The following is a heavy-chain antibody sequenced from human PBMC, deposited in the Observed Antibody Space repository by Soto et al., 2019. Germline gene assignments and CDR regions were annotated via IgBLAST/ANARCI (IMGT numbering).Heavy chain of an antibody. D-gene: IGHD3-10*01. CDR2: FDPEEGEI. Sequence: QVQLVQSGAEVKKPVASVKVSCKVSGHTLKEISIHWVRQARGKGLEWMGGFDPEEGEIRYAQNYQGRVTMTEDTTKDTAYMELNSLRSEDTAVDYCATIGPREYHGPGSYDYWGQGTLVHVSP. V-gene: IGHV1-24*01. CDR1: GHTLKEIS. J-gene: IGHJ4*02. CDR3: ATIGPREYHGPGSYDY.